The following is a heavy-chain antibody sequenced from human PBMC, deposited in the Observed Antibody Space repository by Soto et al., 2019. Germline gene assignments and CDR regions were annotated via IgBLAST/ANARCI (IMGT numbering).Heavy chain of an antibody. V-gene: IGHV4-59*01. CDR3: ARDQCLGASCWFDY. J-gene: IGHJ4*02. CDR2: IYYGGGT. CDR1: GGSISSYY. Sequence: SETLSLTCTVSGGSISSYYWSWIRQPPGKGLEWIGYIYYGGGTNYNPSLKSRVTISVDMSQNQFSLKLSSVTAADTAVYYCARDQCLGASCWFDYWGQGTLVTVS. D-gene: IGHD2-15*01.